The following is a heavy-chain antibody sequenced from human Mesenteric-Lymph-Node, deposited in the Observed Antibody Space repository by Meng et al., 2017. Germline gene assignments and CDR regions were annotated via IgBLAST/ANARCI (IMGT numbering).Heavy chain of an antibody. V-gene: IGHV3-23*01. CDR1: GFTFSGNA. Sequence: GGSLRLSCVASGFTFSGNAMSWVRQAPGKGLEWVSAISGTGDSTFYADSVKGRFTISRDNGKSTLYLQMDSLRGEDTAVYYCAKEATFNSWVVDYWGQGTLVTVSS. D-gene: IGHD3-16*01. CDR2: ISGTGDST. CDR3: AKEATFNSWVVDY. J-gene: IGHJ4*02.